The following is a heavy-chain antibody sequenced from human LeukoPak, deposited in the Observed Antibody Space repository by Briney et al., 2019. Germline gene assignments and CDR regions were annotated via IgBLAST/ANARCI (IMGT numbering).Heavy chain of an antibody. CDR3: ARRGDYYDTIDY. J-gene: IGHJ4*02. CDR1: GFTFSSYS. Sequence: SGGSLRLSCAASGFTFSSYSMKWVRQAPGKGLEWVSYISSSSGIIYADSVRGRFTISRDNAKNSLYLQMNSLRAEDTAVYYCARRGDYYDTIDYWGQGTLVTVSS. CDR2: ISSSSGII. D-gene: IGHD3-22*01. V-gene: IGHV3-48*01.